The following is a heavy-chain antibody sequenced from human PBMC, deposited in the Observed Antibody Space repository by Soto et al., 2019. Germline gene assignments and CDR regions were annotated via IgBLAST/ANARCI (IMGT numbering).Heavy chain of an antibody. CDR1: GGSFSNSNC. CDR2: IYNSGST. CDR3: ARVDYDVLTGHYYFDY. V-gene: IGHV4-4*02. J-gene: IGHJ4*02. D-gene: IGHD3-9*01. Sequence: SETLSLTCAVSGGSFSNSNCWSWVRQPPGKGLEWIGEIYNSGSTNYNPSLKSRVTMSVDKSKNQFSLKLSSVTAADTAVYYCARVDYDVLTGHYYFDYWGQGTLVTVSS.